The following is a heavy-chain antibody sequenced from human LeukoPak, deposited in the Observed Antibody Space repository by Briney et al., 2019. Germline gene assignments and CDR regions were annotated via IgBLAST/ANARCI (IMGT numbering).Heavy chain of an antibody. J-gene: IGHJ4*02. Sequence: ASVKVSCKASGYTFTSYGISWVRQAPGQGLEWMGWISAYNGNTNYAQKLQGRVTMTTDTSTSTAYMELRSLRSDDTAVYYCARDRPLEYDSSGYYLEPPDTNPPRIFDYWGQGTLVTVSS. D-gene: IGHD3-22*01. CDR2: ISAYNGNT. V-gene: IGHV1-18*01. CDR1: GYTFTSYG. CDR3: ARDRPLEYDSSGYYLEPPDTNPPRIFDY.